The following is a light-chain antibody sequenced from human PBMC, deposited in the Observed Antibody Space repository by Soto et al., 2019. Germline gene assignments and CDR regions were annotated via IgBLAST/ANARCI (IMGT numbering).Light chain of an antibody. CDR3: SSYTSTSTLYV. CDR2: DVS. CDR1: SSDIGGYNY. V-gene: IGLV2-14*03. J-gene: IGLJ1*01. Sequence: QYALTQPASVSGSPGQSITISCTGTSSDIGGYNYVSWYQQLPGKVPKLIIYDVSNRPSGVSDRFSGSKSGNAASLTISGLQAEDEADYYCSSYTSTSTLYVFGTGTNSPS.